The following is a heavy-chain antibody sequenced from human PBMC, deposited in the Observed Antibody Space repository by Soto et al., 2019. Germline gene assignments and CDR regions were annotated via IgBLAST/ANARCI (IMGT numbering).Heavy chain of an antibody. J-gene: IGHJ6*02. CDR1: GGSISSGDYY. Sequence: SETLSLTCTVSGGSISSGDYYWSWMRQPPGKGLEWIGYLYYSGSTYYNPSLKSRVTISVDTSKNQFSLKLSSVTAADTAVYYCARDFAEDVLLWFGELYGLYGMDVWGHGNTLTISS. CDR3: ARDFAEDVLLWFGELYGLYGMDV. D-gene: IGHD3-10*01. CDR2: LYYSGST. V-gene: IGHV4-30-4*01.